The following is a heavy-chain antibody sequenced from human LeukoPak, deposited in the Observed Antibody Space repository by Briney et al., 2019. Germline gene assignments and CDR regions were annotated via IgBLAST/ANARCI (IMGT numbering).Heavy chain of an antibody. J-gene: IGHJ4*02. CDR3: ARVTGDIVVVPADY. CDR2: IVVGSGNT. V-gene: IGHV1-58*02. CDR1: GFTFTSSA. D-gene: IGHD2-2*01. Sequence: SVKVSCKASGFTFTSSAMQWVRQARGQRLEWIGWIVVGSGNTNYAQKLQGRVTMTTDTSTSTAYMELRSLRSDDTAVYYCARVTGDIVVVPADYWGQGTLVTVSS.